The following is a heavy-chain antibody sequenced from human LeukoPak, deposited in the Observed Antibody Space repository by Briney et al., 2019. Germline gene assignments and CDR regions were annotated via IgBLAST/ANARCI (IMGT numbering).Heavy chain of an antibody. J-gene: IGHJ4*02. V-gene: IGHV3-23*01. D-gene: IGHD1-26*01. CDR3: AKERSYSTFDY. Sequence: GGSLRLSCAASGFTFSSYAMSWVRQAPGKGLEWVSGISGSGGSTYYADSVKGWFTISRDNSNNTLYLQMNSLRAEDTAVYYCAKERSYSTFDYWGQGTLVTVSS. CDR2: ISGSGGST. CDR1: GFTFSSYA.